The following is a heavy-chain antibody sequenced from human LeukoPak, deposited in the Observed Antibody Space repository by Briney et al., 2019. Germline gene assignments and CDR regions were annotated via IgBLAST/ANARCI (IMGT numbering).Heavy chain of an antibody. D-gene: IGHD3-16*01. CDR3: ARFGVDYDMDV. CDR1: GGSISGHY. Sequence: SETLSLTCSVSGGSISGHYWTWIRQPPGKGLEWIGQIHYTGKPDYNPSLKSRITISVDTSKNQVSLQVSSVTAADSAIYYCARFGVDYDMDVWGHGTTVTISS. J-gene: IGHJ6*02. V-gene: IGHV4-59*11. CDR2: IHYTGKP.